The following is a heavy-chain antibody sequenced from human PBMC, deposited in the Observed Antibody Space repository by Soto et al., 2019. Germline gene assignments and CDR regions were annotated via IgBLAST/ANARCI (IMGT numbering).Heavy chain of an antibody. CDR3: ARVSNPQLSWFDP. D-gene: IGHD7-27*01. V-gene: IGHV3-53*04. Sequence: PGGSLRLSCAASGFTVSSNYMSWVRQAPGKGLEWVSVIYSGGSTYYADSVKGRFTISRHNSKNTLYLQMNSLRAEDTAVYYCARVSNPQLSWFDPWGQGTLVTVSS. CDR2: IYSGGST. CDR1: GFTVSSNY. J-gene: IGHJ5*02.